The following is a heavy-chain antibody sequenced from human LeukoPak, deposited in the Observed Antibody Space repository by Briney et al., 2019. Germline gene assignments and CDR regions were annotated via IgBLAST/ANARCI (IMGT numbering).Heavy chain of an antibody. CDR1: GFTFRSYW. CDR2: IKQDGSEK. CDR3: ASGLELDY. J-gene: IGHJ4*02. Sequence: PGGSLRLSCAASGFTFRSYWMGWVRQAPGKGLEWVANIKQDGSEKNYVDSVKGRFTISRDNAKNSLYLQMNSLRAEDTAVYYCASGLELDYLGQGTLVTVSS. V-gene: IGHV3-7*03.